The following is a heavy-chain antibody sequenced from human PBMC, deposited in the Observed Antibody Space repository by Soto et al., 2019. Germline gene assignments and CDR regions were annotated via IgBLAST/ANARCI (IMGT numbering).Heavy chain of an antibody. J-gene: IGHJ4*02. CDR1: GGTFKSYV. CDR2: IIPFLGSA. Sequence: QVKLEQSGAEVEKPGSSVKVSCKPSGGTFKSYVLNWVRQAPGQGLEWMGGIIPFLGSADYAQKFQDRVTITADESTSTAYLELSSLRSEDSAVYYCAGTQFDTSGYYPSGLELWGQGTLVTVAS. CDR3: AGTQFDTSGYYPSGLEL. D-gene: IGHD3-22*01. V-gene: IGHV1-69*01.